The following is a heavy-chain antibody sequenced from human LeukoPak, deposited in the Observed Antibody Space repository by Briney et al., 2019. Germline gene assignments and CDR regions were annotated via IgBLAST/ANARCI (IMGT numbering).Heavy chain of an antibody. Sequence: KAGGSLRLSCAASGFTFSNAWMSWVRQAPGKGLEWVGRIKSKTDGGTTDYAAPVKGRFTISRDDSKNTLYLQMNSLKTEDTAVYYCTTGPTLYSSSWYNGGPWGQGTLVTVSS. CDR3: TTGPTLYSSSWYNGGP. CDR2: IKSKTDGGTT. J-gene: IGHJ4*02. V-gene: IGHV3-15*01. D-gene: IGHD6-13*01. CDR1: GFTFSNAW.